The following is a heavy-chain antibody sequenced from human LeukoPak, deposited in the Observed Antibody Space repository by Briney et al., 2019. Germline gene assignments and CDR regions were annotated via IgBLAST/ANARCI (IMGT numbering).Heavy chain of an antibody. Sequence: GGSLRLSCAASGFAFSNYWMHWVRLAPGKGLVWVSRINTDGTSTSYADSVQGRFTISRDNAKNTLFLQMNTLRAEDTAVYYCASHYASGSSSGYWGQGTLVTVSS. J-gene: IGHJ4*02. V-gene: IGHV3-74*01. CDR1: GFAFSNYW. CDR3: ASHYASGSSSGY. D-gene: IGHD3-10*01. CDR2: INTDGTST.